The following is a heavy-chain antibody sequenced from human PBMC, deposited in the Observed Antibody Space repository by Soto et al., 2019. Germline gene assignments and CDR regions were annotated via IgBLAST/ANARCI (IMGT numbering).Heavy chain of an antibody. CDR1: GGCISSYY. CDR2: IYYSGGT. V-gene: IGHV4-59*01. D-gene: IGHD1-26*01. Sequence: EVQSVTGTGSGGCISSYYWYRIRQPPGKGLEWIGYIYYSGGTNYNPSLKSRVTISVDTSKNQFSMKLSSVTAADTAVYYCARSGSYYAFDIWGQGTMVTV. CDR3: ARSGSYYAFDI. J-gene: IGHJ3*02.